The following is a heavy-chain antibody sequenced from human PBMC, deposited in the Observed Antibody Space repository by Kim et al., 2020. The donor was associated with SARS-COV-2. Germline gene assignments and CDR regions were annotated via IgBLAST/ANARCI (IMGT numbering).Heavy chain of an antibody. CDR1: GFTFSSYA. V-gene: IGHV3-23*01. Sequence: GGSLRLSCTASGFTFSSYAMSWVRQAPGKGLEWVSAISGSGGSTYYADSVKGRFTISRDNSKNTLCLQINSLRAEDTAVYYCAKDMMTTVTPLFQHWGQGTLVTVSS. CDR3: AKDMMTTVTPLFQH. CDR2: ISGSGGST. J-gene: IGHJ1*01. D-gene: IGHD4-17*01.